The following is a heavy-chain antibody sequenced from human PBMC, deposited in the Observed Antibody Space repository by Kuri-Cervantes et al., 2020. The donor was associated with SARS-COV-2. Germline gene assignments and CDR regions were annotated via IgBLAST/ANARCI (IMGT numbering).Heavy chain of an antibody. Sequence: SETLSLTCALSGDSINSGYYWGWIRQPPGKGLEWIGSIYHTGNTYYSPSLKSRVTMSVDTSKNQFSLKLSSVTAADTAVYYCARDPNANHNNWFDPWGQGTLVTVSS. CDR1: GDSINSGYY. D-gene: IGHD4/OR15-4a*01. V-gene: IGHV4-38-2*02. J-gene: IGHJ5*02. CDR2: IYHTGNT. CDR3: ARDPNANHNNWFDP.